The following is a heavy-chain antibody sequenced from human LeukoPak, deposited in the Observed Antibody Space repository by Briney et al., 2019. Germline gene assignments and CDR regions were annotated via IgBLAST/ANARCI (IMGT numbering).Heavy chain of an antibody. CDR2: LSDSGGRT. Sequence: GGSLRLSCAAAGFTFSNCGMSWVRQAPRKGLDWVSGLSDSGGRTFYADSVKGRFTISRDNSKNTLFLQMNRLRAEDTAVYYCAKGGAVSSKSITLIRGTRRYYYYMDVWGKGTTVTISS. V-gene: IGHV3-23*01. CDR3: AKGGAVSSKSITLIRGTRRYYYYMDV. J-gene: IGHJ6*03. D-gene: IGHD3-10*01. CDR1: GFTFSNCG.